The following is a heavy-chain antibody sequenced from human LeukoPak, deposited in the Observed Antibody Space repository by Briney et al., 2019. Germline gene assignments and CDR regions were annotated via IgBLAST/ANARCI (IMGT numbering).Heavy chain of an antibody. CDR2: IGAYNDNT. Sequence: XSGYTFSDFGITXXRQAPGQGVXXMGWIGAYNDNTNYPQKFQGRVTLTTDTSTSTAYMELRSLTSDDTALYYCARAGAAVTMFFDFWGQGTLVTVSS. D-gene: IGHD4-17*01. J-gene: IGHJ4*02. V-gene: IGHV1-18*01. CDR1: GYTFSDFG. CDR3: ARAGAAVTMFFDF.